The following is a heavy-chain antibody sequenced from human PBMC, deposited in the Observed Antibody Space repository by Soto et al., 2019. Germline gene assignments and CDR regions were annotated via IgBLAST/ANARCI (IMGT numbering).Heavy chain of an antibody. J-gene: IGHJ4*02. Sequence: GGSLRLSCAASGFTFDDYTMHWVRQAPGKGLEWVSLISWDGGSTYYADSVKGRFTISRDNSKNSLYLQMNSLRTEDTALYYCAKDVGDGYSWDYWGQGTLVTVSS. V-gene: IGHV3-43*01. CDR2: ISWDGGST. CDR1: GFTFDDYT. CDR3: AKDVGDGYSWDY. D-gene: IGHD1-26*01.